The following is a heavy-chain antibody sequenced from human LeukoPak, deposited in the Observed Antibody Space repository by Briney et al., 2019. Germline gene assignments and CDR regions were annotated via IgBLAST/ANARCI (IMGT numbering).Heavy chain of an antibody. CDR2: IWYDGSNK. Sequence: GALRLSCAASGFTFSNYGMHWVRQAPGKGLEWVAVIWYDGSNKYYADSVKGRFTISRDNSKNTLYLQMDSLRAEDTAVYYCARARFCTSTACYAGDYWGQGTLVTVSS. V-gene: IGHV3-33*01. J-gene: IGHJ4*02. CDR1: GFTFSNYG. CDR3: ARARFCTSTACYAGDY. D-gene: IGHD2-2*01.